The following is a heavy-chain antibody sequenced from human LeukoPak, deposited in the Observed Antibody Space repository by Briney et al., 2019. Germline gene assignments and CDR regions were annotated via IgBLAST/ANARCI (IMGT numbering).Heavy chain of an antibody. D-gene: IGHD6-13*01. CDR3: ARVPSSSWYYGMDV. V-gene: IGHV4-4*07. CDR1: GGSISSYY. J-gene: IGHJ6*02. Sequence: KSSETLSLTCTVSGGSISSYYWSWIRQPAGKGLEWIGHIYTSGSTNYNPSLKSRVTMSVDTSKNQFSLKLSSVTAADTAVYYCARVPSSSWYYGMDVWGQGTTVTVSS. CDR2: IYTSGST.